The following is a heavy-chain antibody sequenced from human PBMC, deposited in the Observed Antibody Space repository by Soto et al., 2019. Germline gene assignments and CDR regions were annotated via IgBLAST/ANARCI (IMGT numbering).Heavy chain of an antibody. Sequence: KSSETLSLTCTVSGGSISSGGYYWSWIRQHPGKGLEWIGYIYYSGSTYYNPSLKSRVTISVDTSKNQFSLKLSSVTAADTAVYYCARDRKNSGSYYFDYWGQGTLVTVSS. J-gene: IGHJ4*02. CDR2: IYYSGST. D-gene: IGHD1-26*01. CDR3: ARDRKNSGSYYFDY. V-gene: IGHV4-31*03. CDR1: GGSISSGGYY.